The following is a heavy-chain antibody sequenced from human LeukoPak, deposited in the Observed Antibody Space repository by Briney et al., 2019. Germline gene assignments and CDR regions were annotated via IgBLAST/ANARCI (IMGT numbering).Heavy chain of an antibody. V-gene: IGHV4-34*01. CDR2: INHSGST. CDR1: SESFSTYY. J-gene: IGHJ6*03. D-gene: IGHD2-2*01. Sequence: SETLSLTCAVYSESFSTYYWNWIRQPPGKGLEWIGEINHSGSTTYNPSLKSRITISVDTSKNQFSLKVSSVTAADTAVYYCARQTRYCSSTTCSDLHYYYTYYIDVWGKGTTVTISS. CDR3: ARQTRYCSSTTCSDLHYYYTYYIDV.